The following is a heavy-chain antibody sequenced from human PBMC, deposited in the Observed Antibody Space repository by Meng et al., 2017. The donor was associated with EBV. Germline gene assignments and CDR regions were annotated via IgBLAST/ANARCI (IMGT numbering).Heavy chain of an antibody. J-gene: IGHJ5*02. Sequence: LLLQESGPGMLMPSEPWSLSCTVSGGSISSSSYYWGWIRQPPGKGLEWIGSIYYSGSTYYNPSLKSRVTISVDTSKNQFSLKLSSVTAADTAVYYCARVVATIFTNWFDPWGQGTLVTVSS. CDR3: ARVVATIFTNWFDP. CDR2: IYYSGST. D-gene: IGHD5-12*01. CDR1: GGSISSSSYY. V-gene: IGHV4-39*07.